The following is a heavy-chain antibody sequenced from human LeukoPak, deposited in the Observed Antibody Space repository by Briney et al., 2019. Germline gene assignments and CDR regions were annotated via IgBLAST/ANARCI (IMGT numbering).Heavy chain of an antibody. V-gene: IGHV1-69*05. D-gene: IGHD4-17*01. CDR3: ARARMTTGYYYYYMDV. CDR2: IIPIFGTA. CDR1: GGTFSSYA. Sequence: SVKVSCKASGGTFSSYAIGWVRQAPGQGLEWMRGIIPIFGTANYAQKFQGRVTITTDESTSTAYMELSSLRSEDTAVYYCARARMTTGYYYYYMDVWGKGTTVTVSS. J-gene: IGHJ6*03.